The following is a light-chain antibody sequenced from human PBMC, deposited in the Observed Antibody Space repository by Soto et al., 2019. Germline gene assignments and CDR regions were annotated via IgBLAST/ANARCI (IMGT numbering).Light chain of an antibody. CDR2: GAS. Sequence: EIVLTQSPGTLSLSPGERATLSCRASQSVSSTYLAWYQQRPGQAPRLLIYGASSRATGIPDRFSGSGSGTDFPLTISRLEPEEFAVYYCQQYAGSPLAFGGGTKVEIK. CDR1: QSVSSTY. V-gene: IGKV3-20*01. J-gene: IGKJ4*01. CDR3: QQYAGSPLA.